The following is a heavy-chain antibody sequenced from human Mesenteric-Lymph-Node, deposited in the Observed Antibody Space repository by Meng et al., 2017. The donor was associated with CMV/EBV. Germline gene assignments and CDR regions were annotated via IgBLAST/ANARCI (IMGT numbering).Heavy chain of an antibody. J-gene: IGHJ5*02. CDR2: INHSGST. CDR3: ARGIRWFDP. V-gene: IGHV4-34*01. Sequence: QGQLQQWGAGLLKPSETLSLTCAVYGGSFRCYYWSWIRQPPGKGLEWIGEINHSGSTNYNPSLKSRVTISVDTSKNQFSLKLSSVTAADTAVYYCARGIRWFDPWGQGTLVTVSS. CDR1: GGSFRCYY.